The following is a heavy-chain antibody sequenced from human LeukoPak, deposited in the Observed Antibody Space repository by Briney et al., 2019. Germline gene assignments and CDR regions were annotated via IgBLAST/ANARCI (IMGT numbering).Heavy chain of an antibody. CDR1: GFTFSTYW. CDR2: IKQDGSEK. Sequence: GGSLRLSCAASGFTFSTYWMTWVRQAPGKGLEWVANIKQDGSEKYYVDSVKGRFTISRDNAKNSLYLQMNNLRAQDTAVYYCARERDYFDSSGHFDYWGQGSLVTVSS. CDR3: ARERDYFDSSGHFDY. V-gene: IGHV3-7*01. D-gene: IGHD3-22*01. J-gene: IGHJ4*02.